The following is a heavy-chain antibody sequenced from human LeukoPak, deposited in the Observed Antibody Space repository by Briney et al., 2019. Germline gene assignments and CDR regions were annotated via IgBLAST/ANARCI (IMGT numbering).Heavy chain of an antibody. V-gene: IGHV3-7*01. D-gene: IGHD6-19*01. J-gene: IGHJ6*03. CDR2: IRQDGGDI. CDR3: ARDRSSGWEDYYYYMDV. Sequence: GGSLRLSCAASGFTFNRHWMSWVRQAPGKGLEWVATIRQDGGDIHYLDPVKGRFIISRDNAKNSLSLQMNSLRAEDTAVYYCARDRSSGWEDYYYYMDVWGKGTTVTVSS. CDR1: GFTFNRHW.